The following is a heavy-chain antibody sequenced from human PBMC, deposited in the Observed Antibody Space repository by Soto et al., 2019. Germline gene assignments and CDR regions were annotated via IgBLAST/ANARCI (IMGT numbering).Heavy chain of an antibody. CDR2: IKQDGSDK. D-gene: IGHD3-3*01. CDR3: AREYYDFWSGYSNQFFDY. J-gene: IGHJ4*02. Sequence: GGSLRLSCAASGFTFSSYWMSWVRQAPGKGLEWVANIKQDGSDKYYVDSVKGRFTISRDNAKNSLYLQMNSLRAEDTAVYYCAREYYDFWSGYSNQFFDYWGQGTLVTVSS. CDR1: GFTFSSYW. V-gene: IGHV3-7*01.